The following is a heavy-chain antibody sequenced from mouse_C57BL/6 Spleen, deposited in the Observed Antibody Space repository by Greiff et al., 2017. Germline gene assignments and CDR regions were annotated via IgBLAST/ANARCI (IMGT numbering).Heavy chain of an antibody. CDR2: IYPGSGNT. CDR1: GYTFTDYY. CDR3: ARDSNYPDY. D-gene: IGHD2-5*01. Sequence: VQLQQSGAELVRPGASVKLSCKASGYTFTDYYINWVKQRPGQGLEWIARIYPGSGNTNYNEKFKGKATLTAEKSSSTAYMQLSSLTSEDSAVYFCARDSNYPDYWGQGTTLTVSS. J-gene: IGHJ2*01. V-gene: IGHV1-76*01.